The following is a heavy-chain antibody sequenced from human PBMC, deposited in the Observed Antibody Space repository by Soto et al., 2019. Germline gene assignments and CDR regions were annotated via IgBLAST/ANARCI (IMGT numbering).Heavy chain of an antibody. J-gene: IGHJ4*02. V-gene: IGHV4-30-2*01. CDR2: IYHSGST. D-gene: IGHD4-17*01. Sequence: PSETLSLTCAVSGGSISSGGYSWSWIRQPPGKGLEWIGYIYHSGSTYYNPSLKSRVTISVDRSKNQFSLKLSSVTAADTAVYYCARGLGEFDYWGQGALVTVSS. CDR3: ARGLGEFDY. CDR1: GGSISSGGYS.